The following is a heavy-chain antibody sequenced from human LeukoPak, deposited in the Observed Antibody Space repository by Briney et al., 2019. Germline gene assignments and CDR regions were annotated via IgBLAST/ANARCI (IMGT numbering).Heavy chain of an antibody. J-gene: IGHJ4*02. CDR2: ISSSSSYI. CDR1: GFTFSSYS. Sequence: PGGSLRLSCAASGFTFSSYSMNWVRQAPGKGLEWVSSISSSSSYIYYADSVKGRFTISRDNAKNSLYLQMNSLRAEDTAVYYCAREDHGSGSYSDYWGQGTLVTVSS. V-gene: IGHV3-21*01. CDR3: AREDHGSGSYSDY. D-gene: IGHD3-10*01.